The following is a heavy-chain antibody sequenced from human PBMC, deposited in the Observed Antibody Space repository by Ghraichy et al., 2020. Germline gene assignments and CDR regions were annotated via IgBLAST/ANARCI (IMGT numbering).Heavy chain of an antibody. Sequence: SETLSLTCAVYGGSFSGYYWSWIRQPPGKGLEWIGEINHSGSTNYNPSLKSRVTISVDTSKNQFSLKLSSVTAADTAVYYCARRMDKPWLVRAFDYWGQGTLVTVSS. CDR3: ARRMDKPWLVRAFDY. CDR1: GGSFSGYY. CDR2: INHSGST. D-gene: IGHD6-19*01. J-gene: IGHJ4*02. V-gene: IGHV4-34*01.